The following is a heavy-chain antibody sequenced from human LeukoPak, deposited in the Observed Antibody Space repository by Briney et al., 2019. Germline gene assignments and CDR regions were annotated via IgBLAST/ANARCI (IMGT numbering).Heavy chain of an antibody. D-gene: IGHD4-17*01. J-gene: IGHJ4*02. V-gene: IGHV3-23*01. Sequence: PGGSLRPSSVASALLLRGYAINCVRQAPGKGLEWVSAISGSGVTTYYADAVKGRFTISRDNSKNTLYLQMNNLRAEDTAAYYCAAARGTVRTGAVNWGPGTLVSVSS. CDR1: ALLLRGYA. CDR2: ISGSGVTT. CDR3: AAARGTVRTGAVN.